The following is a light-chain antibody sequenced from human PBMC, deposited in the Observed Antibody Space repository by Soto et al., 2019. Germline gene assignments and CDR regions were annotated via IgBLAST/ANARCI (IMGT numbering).Light chain of an antibody. CDR2: EVS. CDR3: CSYAGSSTPHYV. J-gene: IGLJ1*01. CDR1: SSDVGSYNL. Sequence: QSLLTQPASVSGSPGQSITISCTGTSSDVGSYNLVSWYQQHPGKAPKLMIYEVSKRPSGVSNRFSGSKSGNTASLTISGLQGEDEADYYCCSYAGSSTPHYVFGTGTKVTVL. V-gene: IGLV2-23*02.